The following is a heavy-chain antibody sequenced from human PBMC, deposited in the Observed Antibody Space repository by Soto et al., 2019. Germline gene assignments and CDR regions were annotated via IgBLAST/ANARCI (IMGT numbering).Heavy chain of an antibody. J-gene: IGHJ2*01. CDR2: ISSDGGSS. D-gene: IGHD2-15*01. CDR3: AEDGIRDTVQVSAFLLNRSSDL. Sequence: GKGLEYVSAISSDGGSSYYADSVKGRFTISRDNSKNTLYLQMSSLRVEDTAVYYQAEDGIRDTVQVSAFLLNRSSDL. V-gene: IGHV3-64D*06.